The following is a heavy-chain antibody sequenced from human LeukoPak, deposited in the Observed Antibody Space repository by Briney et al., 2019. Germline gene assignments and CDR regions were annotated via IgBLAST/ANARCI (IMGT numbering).Heavy chain of an antibody. V-gene: IGHV3-21*01. CDR1: GFTFSSYS. CDR3: ARGFGGSSSGSSDY. Sequence: PGGSLRLSCAASGFTFSSYSMNWVRQAPGKGLEWVSSISSSTNYIYYADSVKGRFTISRDNAKNSLYLQMTSLRAEDTAVYYCARGFGGSSSGSSDYWGQGTLVTVSS. CDR2: ISSSTNYI. J-gene: IGHJ4*02. D-gene: IGHD3-10*01.